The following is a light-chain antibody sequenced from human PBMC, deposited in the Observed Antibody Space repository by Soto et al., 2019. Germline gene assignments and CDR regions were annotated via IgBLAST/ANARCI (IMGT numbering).Light chain of an antibody. Sequence: DIVMTQTPLSLRVTLGQPASISCSSSQSPVDGDGITSLSWLHQRPGQPPRLLIYKVSNRFSGVPDRFSGSGAGTDFTLKINTVEAEDVVVYYCMQDALYSTFGQGTKVEIK. CDR1: QSPVDGDGITS. CDR2: KVS. CDR3: MQDALYST. V-gene: IGKV2-24*01. J-gene: IGKJ1*01.